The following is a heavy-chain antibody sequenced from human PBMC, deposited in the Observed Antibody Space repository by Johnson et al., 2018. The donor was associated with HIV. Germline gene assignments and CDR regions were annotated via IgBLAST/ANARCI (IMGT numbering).Heavy chain of an antibody. CDR3: ARENGGNSDEVDAFDI. J-gene: IGHJ3*02. CDR2: INWSGGGT. CDR1: GFKLYEYD. D-gene: IGHD4-23*01. V-gene: IGHV3-20*04. Sequence: VQLVESGGGLVQPGGSLRLSCVASGFKLYEYDVSWVRQVPGKGLEWVSVINWSGGGTAYADSVKGRFTVSTDNAKNSLYLQMNSLRAEDTALYYCARENGGNSDEVDAFDIWGQGTMVTVSS.